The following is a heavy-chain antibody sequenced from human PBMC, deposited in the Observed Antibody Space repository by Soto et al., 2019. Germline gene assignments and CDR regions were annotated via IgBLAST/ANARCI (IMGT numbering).Heavy chain of an antibody. CDR1: GGTFSSYT. V-gene: IGHV1-69*02. J-gene: IGHJ5*02. CDR2: IIPILGIA. CDR3: ARGLLGSFDP. Sequence: QVQLVQSGAEVKKPGSSVKVSCKASGGTFSSYTISWVRQAPGQGLEWMGRIIPILGIANYAQKFQGRVTMTADKSTSTACLKLSSLRSEDTAVYYCARGLLGSFDPWGQGTLVTVSS. D-gene: IGHD2-21*01.